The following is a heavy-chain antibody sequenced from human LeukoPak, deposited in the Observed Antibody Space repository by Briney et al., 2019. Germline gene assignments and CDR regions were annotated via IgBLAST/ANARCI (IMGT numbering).Heavy chain of an antibody. CDR2: IYHSGST. CDR1: GGSISSGGYY. V-gene: IGHV4-30-2*01. Sequence: SETLSLTCTVSGGSISSGGYYWSWIRQPPGKGLEWIGYIYHSGSTYYNPSLKSRVTISVDTSKNQFSLKLSSVTAADTAVYYCASSLRYSGSYGWGYWGQGTLVTVSS. CDR3: ASSLRYSGSYGWGY. D-gene: IGHD1-26*01. J-gene: IGHJ4*02.